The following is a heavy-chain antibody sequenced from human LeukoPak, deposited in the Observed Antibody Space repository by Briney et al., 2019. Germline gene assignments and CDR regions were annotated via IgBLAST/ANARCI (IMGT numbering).Heavy chain of an antibody. CDR3: ARNGRVRRVVKDLFEY. J-gene: IGHJ4*02. Sequence: ASVKVSCKASGYTFTSYGISWVRQAPGQGLEWMGWISPYNGNTYYSQRFQGRVTISKDTSTGTAYMDLRNMRDDDTAMYYCARNGRVRRVVKDLFEYWGQGTLVAVSS. CDR2: ISPYNGNT. CDR1: GYTFTSYG. D-gene: IGHD3-10*01. V-gene: IGHV1-18*01.